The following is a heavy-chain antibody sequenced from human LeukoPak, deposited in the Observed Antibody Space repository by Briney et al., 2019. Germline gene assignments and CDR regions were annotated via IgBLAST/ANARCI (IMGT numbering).Heavy chain of an antibody. CDR1: GYTFTGYY. J-gene: IGHJ4*02. CDR2: IIPIFGTA. CDR3: ARAAYSSSYAAGY. D-gene: IGHD6-6*01. V-gene: IGHV1-69*13. Sequence: GASVKVSCKASGYTFTGYYMHWVRQAPGQGPEWMGGIIPIFGTANYAQKFQGRVTITADESTSTAYMELSSLRSEDTAVYYCARAAYSSSYAAGYWGQGTLVTVSS.